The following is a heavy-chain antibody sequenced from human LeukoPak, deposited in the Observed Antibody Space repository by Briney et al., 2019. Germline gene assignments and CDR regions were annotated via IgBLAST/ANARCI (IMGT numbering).Heavy chain of an antibody. Sequence: GGSLRLSCAAAGFTVSSNYMSWVRQAPGKGLEWVSAISGSGGSTYYADSVKGRFTISRDNSKNTLYLQMNSLRAEDTAVYYCAKVGSAVYFDYWGQGTLVTVSS. CDR2: ISGSGGST. D-gene: IGHD2-2*01. CDR1: GFTVSSNY. J-gene: IGHJ4*02. V-gene: IGHV3-23*01. CDR3: AKVGSAVYFDY.